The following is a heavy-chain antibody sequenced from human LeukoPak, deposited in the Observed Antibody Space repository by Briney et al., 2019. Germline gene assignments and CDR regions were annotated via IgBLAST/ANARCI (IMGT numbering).Heavy chain of an antibody. CDR2: INHSGST. V-gene: IGHV4-39*07. CDR1: GGSISSSSYY. J-gene: IGHJ6*02. Sequence: SETLSLTCTVSGGSISSSSYYWSWIRQPPGKGLEWIGEINHSGSTNYNPSLKSRVTISVDTSKNQFSLKLSSVTAADTAVYYCASPGYGMDVWGQGTTVTVSS. CDR3: ASPGYGMDV.